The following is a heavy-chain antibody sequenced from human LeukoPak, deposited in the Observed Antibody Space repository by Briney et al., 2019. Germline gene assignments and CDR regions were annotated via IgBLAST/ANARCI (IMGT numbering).Heavy chain of an antibody. CDR2: IYYSGTT. V-gene: IGHV4-59*01. Sequence: PSETLSLTCSVSGGSINTYYWTWIRLSPGKGLDWIGYIYYSGTTNYNPSLKSRVSMSVDTSRNQFSLGLSSVTAADTAIYYCARGTVQMGMGERFFDFWGQGTLVTVSS. CDR3: ARGTVQMGMGERFFDF. D-gene: IGHD3-16*01. J-gene: IGHJ4*02. CDR1: GGSINTYY.